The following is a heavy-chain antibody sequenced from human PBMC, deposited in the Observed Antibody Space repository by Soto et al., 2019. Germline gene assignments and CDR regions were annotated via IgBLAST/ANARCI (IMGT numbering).Heavy chain of an antibody. V-gene: IGHV4-39*01. D-gene: IGHD3-9*01. CDR1: GGSVTSSTSS. CDR2: IFYGHGT. Sequence: QVQLQESGPGLVNPSETLSLTCTVSGGSVTSSTSSWAWVRQPPGKGLHWIGTIFYGHGTYYNPSLAIRVTIALDTSKIQFSLELTSVTAADPAVYYCARQPTGYPNWFDAWGRGILVIVSS. CDR3: ARQPTGYPNWFDA. J-gene: IGHJ5*02.